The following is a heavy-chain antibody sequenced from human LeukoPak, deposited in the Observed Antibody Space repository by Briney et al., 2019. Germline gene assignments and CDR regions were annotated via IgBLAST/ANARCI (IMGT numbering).Heavy chain of an antibody. D-gene: IGHD5-18*01. CDR1: GGSFSGYY. Sequence: SETLSLTCAVYGGSFSGYYWSWIRQPPGKGLEWIGEINHSGSTNYNPSLKSRVTISVDTSKNQFSLKLSSVTAADTAVYYCARRLMGCSYGFLDYWGQGTLVTVSS. J-gene: IGHJ4*02. CDR2: INHSGST. V-gene: IGHV4-34*01. CDR3: ARRLMGCSYGFLDY.